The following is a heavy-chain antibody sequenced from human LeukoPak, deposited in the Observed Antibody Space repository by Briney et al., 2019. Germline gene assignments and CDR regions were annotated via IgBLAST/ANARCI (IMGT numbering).Heavy chain of an antibody. D-gene: IGHD3-10*01. CDR2: ISYSGST. J-gene: IGHJ4*02. V-gene: IGHV4-59*01. CDR1: GDSITRNY. CDR3: AGYSSGRFFFDF. Sequence: SETLSLTCTVSGDSITRNYWSWIRQPPGKGLEWIGYISYSGSTNYNPSLKSRVTMSVDTSKNQISLKLTSVNAADTAVYYCAGYSSGRFFFDFWGQGALVTVSS.